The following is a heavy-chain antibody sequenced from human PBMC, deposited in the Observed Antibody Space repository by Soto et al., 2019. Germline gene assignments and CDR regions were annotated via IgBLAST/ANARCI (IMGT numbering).Heavy chain of an antibody. CDR2: IYHSGST. CDR1: GGSISSGGYS. J-gene: IGHJ4*02. V-gene: IGHV4-30-2*01. D-gene: IGHD2-2*01. Sequence: PSETLSLTCAVSGGSISSGGYSGSWIRQPPGKGLEWIGYIYHSGSTYYNPSLKSRVTISVDRSKNQFSLKLSSVTAADTAVYYCAGAAEGYCSSTSCPYYFDYWGQGTLVTVSS. CDR3: AGAAEGYCSSTSCPYYFDY.